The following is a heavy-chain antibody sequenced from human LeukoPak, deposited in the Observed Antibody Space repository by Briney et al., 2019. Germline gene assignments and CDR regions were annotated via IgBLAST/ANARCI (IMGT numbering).Heavy chain of an antibody. CDR1: GGSISSYY. CDR3: ARGDNYGGIDY. CDR2: IYYSGST. Sequence: SETLSLTCTVSGGSISSYYWSWIRQPPGKGLEWIGYIYYSGSTNYNPSLKSRVTISVDTSKNQFSLKLSSVTAADTAVYYCARGDNYGGIDYWGQGTLVTVSS. D-gene: IGHD4-23*01. J-gene: IGHJ4*02. V-gene: IGHV4-59*08.